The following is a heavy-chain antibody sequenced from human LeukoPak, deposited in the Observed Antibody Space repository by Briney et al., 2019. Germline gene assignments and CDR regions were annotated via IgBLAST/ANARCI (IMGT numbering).Heavy chain of an antibody. V-gene: IGHV3-11*04. CDR1: GFSFSDFY. CDR2: IGSTI. D-gene: IGHD1-14*01. J-gene: IGHJ6*03. Sequence: GGSLRLSCVASGFSFSDFYMSWIRQAPGKGLEWVSYIGSTIYYADSVKGRFTISRDNAKNSLYLQMISLRAEDTAVYYCARDRGIAGTTGYYYMDVWGKGTTVTVS. CDR3: ARDRGIAGTTGYYYMDV.